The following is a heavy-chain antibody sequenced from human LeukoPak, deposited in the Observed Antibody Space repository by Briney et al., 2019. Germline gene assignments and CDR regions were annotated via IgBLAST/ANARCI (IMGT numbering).Heavy chain of an antibody. D-gene: IGHD6-19*01. J-gene: IGHJ5*02. Sequence: ASVKVSCKASGYTFTSYAISWVRQAPGQGLEWMAWMNPNSGNTGYAQRLQGRVTMTTDTSTSTAYMELRSLRSDDTAVYYCARDPSNSSGWMTWFDPWGQGTLVTVSS. CDR3: ARDPSNSSGWMTWFDP. CDR1: GYTFTSYA. CDR2: MNPNSGNT. V-gene: IGHV1-18*01.